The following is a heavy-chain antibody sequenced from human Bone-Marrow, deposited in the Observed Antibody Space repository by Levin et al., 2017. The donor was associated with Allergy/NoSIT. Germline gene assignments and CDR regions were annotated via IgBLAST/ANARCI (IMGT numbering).Heavy chain of an antibody. D-gene: IGHD2-2*01. CDR1: GGSISHYY. CDR2: IYYSGST. Sequence: TSETLSLMCTVSGGSISHYYWNWIRQPPGKGLEWIGYIYYSGSTQYKPSLKSRVTISVDTSKNQFSLRLGSMTAADTAVYYCARGAFCSRSNCYDRGMDVWGQGTTVTVSS. J-gene: IGHJ6*02. CDR3: ARGAFCSRSNCYDRGMDV. V-gene: IGHV4-59*01.